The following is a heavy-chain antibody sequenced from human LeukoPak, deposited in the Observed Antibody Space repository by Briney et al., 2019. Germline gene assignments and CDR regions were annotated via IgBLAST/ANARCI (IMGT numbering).Heavy chain of an antibody. CDR2: IYPGDSDT. J-gene: IGHJ5*02. D-gene: IGHD2-15*01. V-gene: IGHV5-51*01. Sequence: GESLKISCKGSGYSFTSYWIGWVRQVPGKGLEWMGIIYPGDSDTRYSPSFQGQVTISADKSISTAYLQWSSLKASDTAMYYCARWRYCSGGSCYFNWFDPWGQGTLVTVSS. CDR1: GYSFTSYW. CDR3: ARWRYCSGGSCYFNWFDP.